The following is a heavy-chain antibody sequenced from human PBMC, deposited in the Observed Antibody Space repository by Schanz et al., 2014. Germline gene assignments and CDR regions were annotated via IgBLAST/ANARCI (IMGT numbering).Heavy chain of an antibody. J-gene: IGHJ2*01. CDR2: ISNNGDST. CDR1: GFPFSDYW. V-gene: IGHV3-64D*06. CDR3: GRAGTGMAGWYFEL. D-gene: IGHD5-18*01. Sequence: VQLVDSGGGLVKPGGSLRLSCTASGFPFSDYWMSWVRQAPGKGLEYISAISNNGDSTYYADSVKGRFTISRDNSKNTLFLQMSSLRVDDMAVYYCGRAGTGMAGWYFELWGRGTLVTVSS.